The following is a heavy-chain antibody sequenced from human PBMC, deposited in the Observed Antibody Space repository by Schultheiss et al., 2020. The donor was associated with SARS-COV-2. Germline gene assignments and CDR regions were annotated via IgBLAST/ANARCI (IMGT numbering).Heavy chain of an antibody. V-gene: IGHV3-23*01. D-gene: IGHD2-2*01. CDR3: AKDPYCSSTSCYEASWFDP. CDR2: ISGSGGST. Sequence: GGSLRLSCAASGFTFSSYAMSWVRQAPGKGLEWVSAISGSGGSTYYADSVKGRFTISRDNSKNTLYLQMNSLRAEDTAVYYCAKDPYCSSTSCYEASWFDPWGQGTLVTVSS. CDR1: GFTFSSYA. J-gene: IGHJ5*02.